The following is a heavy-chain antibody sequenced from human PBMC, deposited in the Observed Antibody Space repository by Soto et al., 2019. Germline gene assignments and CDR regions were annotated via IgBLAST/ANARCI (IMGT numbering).Heavy chain of an antibody. D-gene: IGHD5-18*01. CDR3: ASHTTRYTAMVTGVSSNWCDT. CDR1: VGSISSSSYY. V-gene: IGHV4-39*01. J-gene: IGHJ5*02. CDR2: IYYSGST. Sequence: QLQLQESGPGLVKPSETLSLTCTVSVGSISSSSYYWGWIRQPPGKGLEWIGSIYYSGSTYYNPSLRSPVSLSGEESKNEFSLKLSSLTAADTAVYYCASHTTRYTAMVTGVSSNWCDTFGQGTLVTVSS.